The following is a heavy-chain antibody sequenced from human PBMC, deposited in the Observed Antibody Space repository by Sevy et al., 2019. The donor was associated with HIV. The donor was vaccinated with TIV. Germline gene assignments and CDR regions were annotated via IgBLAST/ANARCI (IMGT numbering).Heavy chain of an antibody. D-gene: IGHD1-20*01. CDR2: INQDGSEK. Sequence: GGSLRLSCAASGFTFSNYWMSWVRQAPGKGLECVANINQDGSEKYYLDSVKGRFIISRDNAKNSLYLQMNSLRAEDSAVYYCAREQITLSKPDCFDSWGQGTLVTVA. CDR1: GFTFSNYW. V-gene: IGHV3-7*01. J-gene: IGHJ4*02. CDR3: AREQITLSKPDCFDS.